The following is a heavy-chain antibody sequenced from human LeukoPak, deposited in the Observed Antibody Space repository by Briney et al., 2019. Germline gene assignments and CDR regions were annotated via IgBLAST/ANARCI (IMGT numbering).Heavy chain of an antibody. J-gene: IGHJ4*02. Sequence: GASVKVSCKASGYTFTAYYIHWVRQAPGQGLEWMGWINPNSGGTNYAQKFQGRVTVTRDTSISTAYMELSRLRSDDTAVYYCARDRFGSSLDYWGQGTLVTVSS. CDR3: ARDRFGSSLDY. D-gene: IGHD6-6*01. V-gene: IGHV1-2*02. CDR1: GYTFTAYY. CDR2: INPNSGGT.